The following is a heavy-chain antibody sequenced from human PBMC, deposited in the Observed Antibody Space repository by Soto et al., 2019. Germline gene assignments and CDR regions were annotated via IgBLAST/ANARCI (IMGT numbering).Heavy chain of an antibody. CDR2: IGGSGGSR. Sequence: GGSLRLSCAASRFTFSSYAMSWVRQAPGKGLEWVSGIGGSGGSRYYADSVKGRFTISRDNSKDTLYLQMNSLRAEETALYYCAKDNKAGTYLDYWGQGTLVTVSS. J-gene: IGHJ4*02. CDR3: AKDNKAGTYLDY. V-gene: IGHV3-23*01. D-gene: IGHD6-19*01. CDR1: RFTFSSYA.